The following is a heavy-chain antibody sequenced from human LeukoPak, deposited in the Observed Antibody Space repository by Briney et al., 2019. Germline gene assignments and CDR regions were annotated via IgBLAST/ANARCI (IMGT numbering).Heavy chain of an antibody. J-gene: IGHJ4*02. CDR2: IYYSGST. V-gene: IGHV4-31*03. Sequence: SETLSLTYTVSGGSISSGGYYWSWIRQHPGKGLEWIRYIYYSGSTYYNPSLKSRVTISVDTSKNQFSLKLSSVTAADTAVYYCARGLLRFLEWLPLDYWGQGTLVTVSS. D-gene: IGHD3-3*01. CDR1: GGSISSGGYY. CDR3: ARGLLRFLEWLPLDY.